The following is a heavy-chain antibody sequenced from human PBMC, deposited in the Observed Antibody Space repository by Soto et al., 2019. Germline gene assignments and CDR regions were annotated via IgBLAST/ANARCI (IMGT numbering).Heavy chain of an antibody. Sequence: GGSLRLSCAASGFTFSSYWMSWVRQAPGKGLEWVANIKQDGSEKYYVDSVKGRFTISRDNAKNSLYLQMNSLRAEDTAVYYCARDSVAARPVGYYFDYWGQGTLVTVSS. CDR3: ARDSVAARPVGYYFDY. CDR2: IKQDGSEK. J-gene: IGHJ4*02. CDR1: GFTFSSYW. D-gene: IGHD6-6*01. V-gene: IGHV3-7*01.